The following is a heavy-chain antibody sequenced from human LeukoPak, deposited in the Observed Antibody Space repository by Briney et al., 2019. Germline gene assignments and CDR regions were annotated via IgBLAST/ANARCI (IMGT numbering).Heavy chain of an antibody. D-gene: IGHD4-23*01. Sequence: ASVKVSCKASGYIFTGYGISWVRQAPGQGLEWMGWISAYNGNTNYAQKFQGRVTMTTDTSTSTAYMELRSLRSDDTAVYYCAREREVVVTPGWFDPWGQGTLVTVSS. V-gene: IGHV1-18*01. J-gene: IGHJ5*02. CDR2: ISAYNGNT. CDR1: GYIFTGYG. CDR3: AREREVVVTPGWFDP.